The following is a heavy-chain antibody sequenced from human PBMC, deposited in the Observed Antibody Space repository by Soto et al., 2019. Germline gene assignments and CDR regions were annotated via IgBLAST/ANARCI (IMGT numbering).Heavy chain of an antibody. CDR3: AREQMTEYSSSSGTYYYGMDV. CDR1: GYTFTSYA. D-gene: IGHD6-6*01. Sequence: ASVKVSCKASGYTFTSYAMHWVRQAPGQRLEWMGWINAGNGNTKYSQKFQGRVTITRDTSASTAYMELSSLRSEDTAVYYCAREQMTEYSSSSGTYYYGMDVWGQGTTVTVSS. V-gene: IGHV1-3*01. CDR2: INAGNGNT. J-gene: IGHJ6*02.